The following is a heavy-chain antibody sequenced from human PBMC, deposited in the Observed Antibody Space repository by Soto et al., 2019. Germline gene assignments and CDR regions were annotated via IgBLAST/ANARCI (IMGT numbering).Heavy chain of an antibody. Sequence: QLQLQESGPGLVKPSETLSLTCIFSGGSLSSSSYYWGWIRQPPGKGLEWIGSIDYSGSAYYNPSLKTRVTISVDTSKNQFSLKLSSVTAADTAVFCCARHRARNWFDPWGQGTLVTVSS. CDR2: IDYSGSA. CDR3: ARHRARNWFDP. CDR1: GGSLSSSSYY. V-gene: IGHV4-39*01. J-gene: IGHJ5*02. D-gene: IGHD6-6*01.